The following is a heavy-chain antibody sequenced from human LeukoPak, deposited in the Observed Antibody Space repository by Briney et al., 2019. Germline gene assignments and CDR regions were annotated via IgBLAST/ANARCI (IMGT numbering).Heavy chain of an antibody. V-gene: IGHV1-8*03. CDR3: ARGRCSSTSCYKSGYYYYFYMDV. CDR1: GYTFTSYD. CDR2: MNPNSGNT. D-gene: IGHD2-2*02. J-gene: IGHJ6*03. Sequence: ASVKVSCKASGYTFTSYDINWVRQATGQGLEWMGWMNPNSGNTDYAQKFQGRVTITRNTSISTAYMELSSLRSEDTAVYYCARGRCSSTSCYKSGYYYYFYMDVWGKGTTVTVS.